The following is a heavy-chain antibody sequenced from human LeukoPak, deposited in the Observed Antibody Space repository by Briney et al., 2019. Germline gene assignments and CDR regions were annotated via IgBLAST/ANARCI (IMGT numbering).Heavy chain of an antibody. CDR2: INTNTGNP. D-gene: IGHD6-6*01. CDR1: GYTFTSYA. J-gene: IGHJ6*03. V-gene: IGHV7-4-1*02. Sequence: ASVKVSCKASGYTFTSYAMNWVRQAPGQGLEWMGWINTNTGNPTYAQGFTGRFVFSLDTSVSTAYLQISSLKAEDTAVYYCATRRIAARPAGDYYYYMDVWGKGTTVTVSS. CDR3: ATRRIAARPAGDYYYYMDV.